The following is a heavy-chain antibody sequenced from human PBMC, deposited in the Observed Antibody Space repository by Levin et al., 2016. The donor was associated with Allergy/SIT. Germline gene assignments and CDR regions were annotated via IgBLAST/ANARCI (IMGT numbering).Heavy chain of an antibody. D-gene: IGHD6-13*01. CDR2: IYYSGST. Sequence: WIRQPPGKGLEWIGSIYYSGSTYYNPSLKSRVTISVDTSKNQFSLKLSSVTAADTAVYYCARRRNAAAGTGWDFDYWGQGTLVTVSS. V-gene: IGHV4-39*01. CDR3: ARRRNAAAGTGWDFDY. J-gene: IGHJ4*02.